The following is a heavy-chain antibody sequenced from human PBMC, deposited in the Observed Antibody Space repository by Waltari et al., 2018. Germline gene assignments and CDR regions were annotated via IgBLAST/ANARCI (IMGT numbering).Heavy chain of an antibody. D-gene: IGHD2-21*01. CDR3: ASSPRPSIPPPFDF. Sequence: QVQLVQSGAEVKKPGSSVKVSCTASGGTFTYYSISWVRQAPGHGPGWKGGVIPMLRTTNTDQKYQDRVTITADKSADTAYLEMSGLRSEDTAMYFCASSPRPSIPPPFDFWGQGIPVTVSS. CDR1: GGTFTYYS. CDR2: VIPMLRTT. J-gene: IGHJ4*02. V-gene: IGHV1-69*06.